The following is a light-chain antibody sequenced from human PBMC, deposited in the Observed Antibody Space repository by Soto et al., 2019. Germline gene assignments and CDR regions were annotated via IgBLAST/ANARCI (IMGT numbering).Light chain of an antibody. V-gene: IGKV3-20*01. Sequence: EIVLTQSPGTLSLSPGERATLSCRASQSVSSSCLAWYQQKPGQAPRLLIYGASSRATGIPDRFSGSGSGTDFTLTISRLEPEDFAVYYCQQYGSSPTWTFGQGTKVDI. CDR3: QQYGSSPTWT. CDR1: QSVSSSC. CDR2: GAS. J-gene: IGKJ1*01.